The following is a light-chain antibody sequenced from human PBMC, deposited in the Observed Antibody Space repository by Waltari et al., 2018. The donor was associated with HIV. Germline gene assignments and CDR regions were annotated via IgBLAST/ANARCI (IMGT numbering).Light chain of an antibody. V-gene: IGLV2-8*01. Sequence: QSALTQPPSASGSPGQSVTISCTGTSSDVGNYTYFSLYQQHPGHAPKLMIFEVSRRPSGVPHRFSGSKSGTTASLTVSGLQAEDEADYYCTSYGGINNYVVFGGGTKLTVL. CDR3: TSYGGINNYVV. CDR2: EVS. CDR1: SSDVGNYTY. J-gene: IGLJ2*01.